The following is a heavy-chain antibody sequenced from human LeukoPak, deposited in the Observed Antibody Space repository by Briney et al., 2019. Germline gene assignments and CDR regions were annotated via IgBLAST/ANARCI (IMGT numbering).Heavy chain of an antibody. CDR1: GYAFTGYY. V-gene: IGHV1-2*02. J-gene: IGHJ4*02. CDR2: INPNSGGT. Sequence: ASVKVSCKASGYAFTGYYMHWVRQAPGQGLEWMGWINPNSGGTNYAQKFQGRVTMTRDTSISTAYMELSSLRSEDTAVYYCARGSSSWYDLDYWGQGTLVTVSS. D-gene: IGHD6-13*01. CDR3: ARGSSSWYDLDY.